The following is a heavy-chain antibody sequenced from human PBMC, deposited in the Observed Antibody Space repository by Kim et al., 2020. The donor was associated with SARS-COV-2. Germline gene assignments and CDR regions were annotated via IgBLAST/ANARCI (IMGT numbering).Heavy chain of an antibody. Sequence: PVKGKFTISRDNSKNTLYLQMNSLKTEDTAVYYCTTFPIVVVDDAFDICGQGTMVTVSS. J-gene: IGHJ3*02. D-gene: IGHD2-15*01. V-gene: IGHV3-15*01. CDR3: TTFPIVVVDDAFDI.